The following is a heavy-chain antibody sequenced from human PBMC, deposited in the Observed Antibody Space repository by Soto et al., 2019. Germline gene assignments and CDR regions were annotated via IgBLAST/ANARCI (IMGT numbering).Heavy chain of an antibody. Sequence: QVQLVQSGAEEKKPGASVKVSCKASGYTFTSYAMHWVRQAPGQRLEWMGWINAGNGNTKYSQKFQGRVTITRDTSASTAYMELSSLRSEDTAVYYCARDPTAVAGLWADYYYGMDVWGQGTTVTVSS. V-gene: IGHV1-3*05. CDR3: ARDPTAVAGLWADYYYGMDV. D-gene: IGHD6-19*01. J-gene: IGHJ6*02. CDR2: INAGNGNT. CDR1: GYTFTSYA.